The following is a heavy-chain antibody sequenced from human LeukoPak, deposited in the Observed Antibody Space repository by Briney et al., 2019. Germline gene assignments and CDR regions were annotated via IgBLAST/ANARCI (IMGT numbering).Heavy chain of an antibody. Sequence: GGSLRLSCAASGFTFSNHWMTWVRQAPGKGLEWVANIKEDGSEKYYVDSVKGRFTISRDNAKKSLYLQMNSPRAEDTAVYYCARDQVLAMIGVSQGAFDIWGQGTMVTVSS. CDR1: GFTFSNHW. D-gene: IGHD3-22*01. CDR3: ARDQVLAMIGVSQGAFDI. V-gene: IGHV3-7*01. J-gene: IGHJ3*02. CDR2: IKEDGSEK.